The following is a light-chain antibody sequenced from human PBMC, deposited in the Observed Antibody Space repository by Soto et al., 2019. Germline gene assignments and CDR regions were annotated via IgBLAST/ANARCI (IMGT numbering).Light chain of an antibody. CDR3: QQGSSFPLT. V-gene: IGKV1-12*01. CDR2: SAS. CDR1: QDVTTS. J-gene: IGKJ4*01. Sequence: DIQMTQSPSSVSASVGDRVTITCRASQDVTTSLAWFQQNPGEAPRLLIYSASSLHRGVPSRFSGSGSGTDFTLTISSLQPEDFATYYCQQGSSFPLTFGGGTKVEIK.